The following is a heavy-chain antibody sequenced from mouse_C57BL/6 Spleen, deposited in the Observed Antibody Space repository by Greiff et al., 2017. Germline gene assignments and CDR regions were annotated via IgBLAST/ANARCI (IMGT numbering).Heavy chain of an antibody. CDR2: IDPETGGT. J-gene: IGHJ3*01. CDR1: GYTFTDYE. V-gene: IGHV1-15*01. Sequence: QVHVKQSGAELVRPGASVTLSCKASGYTFTDYEMHWVKQTPVHGLEWIGAIDPETGGTAYNQKFKGKAILTADKSSSTAYMELRSLTSEDSAVYYCTRYPNYGYDEGFAYWGQGTLVTVSA. D-gene: IGHD2-2*01. CDR3: TRYPNYGYDEGFAY.